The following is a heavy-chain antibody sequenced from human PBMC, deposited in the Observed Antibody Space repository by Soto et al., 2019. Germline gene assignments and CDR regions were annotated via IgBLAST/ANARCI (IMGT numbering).Heavy chain of an antibody. J-gene: IGHJ5*02. D-gene: IGHD5-12*01. CDR3: ARAIVHTRDKNWFDP. Sequence: XSVKVSCKASGYSFNSYGITWVRQAPGQGLEWMGWISAYNGDTNYAQNFRGRVTMTTDTSTSTAYMELRSLRSDDTAMYYCARAIVHTRDKNWFDPWGQGAQVTVSS. CDR2: ISAYNGDT. V-gene: IGHV1-18*01. CDR1: GYSFNSYG.